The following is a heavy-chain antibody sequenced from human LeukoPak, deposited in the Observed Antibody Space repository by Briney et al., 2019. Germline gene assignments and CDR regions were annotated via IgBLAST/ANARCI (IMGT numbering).Heavy chain of an antibody. V-gene: IGHV3-74*01. J-gene: IGHJ4*02. CDR3: ARDLSWSFDY. CDR2: ITSDGTST. CDR1: GFTFSSHW. Sequence: GGSLRLSCAASGFTFSSHWMHWVRQAPGKGLVWVSRITSDGTSTIYANSVKGRFIISRDNAKNSLYLQMNSLRAEDTAVYYCARDLSWSFDYWGQGTLVTVSS. D-gene: IGHD3-10*01.